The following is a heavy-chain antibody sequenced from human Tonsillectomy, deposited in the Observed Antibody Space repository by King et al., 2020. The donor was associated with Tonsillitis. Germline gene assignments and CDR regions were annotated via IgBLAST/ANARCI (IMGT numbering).Heavy chain of an antibody. CDR3: AREFRSGSYYDY. D-gene: IGHD1-26*01. J-gene: IGHJ4*02. CDR1: GYTFTGYY. Sequence: VQLVESGAEVKKPGASVKVSCTASGYTFTGYYMHWVRQAPGQELEWMGWINPNSGGTTYAQKFQGRVTMTWDTSISTTYMELSRLKSDDTAVYYCAREFRSGSYYDYWGQGTLVTVSS. V-gene: IGHV1-2*02. CDR2: INPNSGGT.